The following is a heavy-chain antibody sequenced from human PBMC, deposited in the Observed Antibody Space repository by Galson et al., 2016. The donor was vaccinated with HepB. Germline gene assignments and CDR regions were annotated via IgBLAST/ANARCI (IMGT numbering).Heavy chain of an antibody. Sequence: SLRLSCAASGFIVSDYWVHWVRQPPGKGLVWVSRISPDGTSTAYADSVKGRFTISRDNAKNTLYVQMNSLRAEDTAVYFCAAHKRQRVSDYEDYWGQGILVSVSS. D-gene: IGHD6-25*01. CDR2: ISPDGTST. J-gene: IGHJ4*02. CDR3: AAHKRQRVSDYEDY. CDR1: GFIVSDYW. V-gene: IGHV3-74*01.